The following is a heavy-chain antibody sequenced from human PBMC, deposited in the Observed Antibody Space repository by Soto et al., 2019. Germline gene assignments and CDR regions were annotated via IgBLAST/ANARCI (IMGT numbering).Heavy chain of an antibody. Sequence: EVQLVESGGGLIQPGGSLRLSCAVSGFSVSNNYMNWVRQAPGKGLEWVSVVHSGGSTYYADSVKGRFTVSRDNSKNTLYLQMKSLRGEDTAVYYCARDLRGGEYPEYGGQGTLVTVSS. CDR3: ARDLRGGEYPEY. D-gene: IGHD4-17*01. J-gene: IGHJ4*02. V-gene: IGHV3-53*01. CDR2: VHSGGST. CDR1: GFSVSNNY.